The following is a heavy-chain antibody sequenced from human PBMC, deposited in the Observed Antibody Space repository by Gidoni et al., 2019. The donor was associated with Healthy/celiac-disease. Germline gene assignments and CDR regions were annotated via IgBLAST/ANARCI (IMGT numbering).Heavy chain of an antibody. V-gene: IGHV3-7*01. CDR1: GSTLSSYW. J-gene: IGHJ4*02. Sequence: EVQLVESGGGLVQPGGSLSLSCAASGSTLSSYWMSWVRQAPGKGLEWVANIKQDGSEKYYVDSVKGRFTISGDNAKNSLYLQMNSLRAEDTAVYYCARGLWFGEFYFDYWGQGTLVTVSS. D-gene: IGHD3-10*01. CDR3: ARGLWFGEFYFDY. CDR2: IKQDGSEK.